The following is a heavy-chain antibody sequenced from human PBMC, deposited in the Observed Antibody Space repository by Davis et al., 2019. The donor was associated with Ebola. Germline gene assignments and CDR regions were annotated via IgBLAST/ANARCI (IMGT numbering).Heavy chain of an antibody. J-gene: IGHJ4*02. Sequence: AASVKVSCKASGYTFIRYGISWVRQAPGQGLEWMGWISAYNGNTNYAQKLQGRVTMTTDTSTSTAYMELRSRRSDDTAVYYCARGDCSGGSCYSWDYWGQGTLVTVSS. V-gene: IGHV1-18*01. CDR2: ISAYNGNT. CDR3: ARGDCSGGSCYSWDY. CDR1: GYTFIRYG. D-gene: IGHD2-15*01.